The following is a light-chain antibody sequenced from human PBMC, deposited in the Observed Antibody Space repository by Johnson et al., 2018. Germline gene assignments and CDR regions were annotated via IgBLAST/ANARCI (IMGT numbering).Light chain of an antibody. V-gene: IGLV1-51*02. CDR2: ENN. J-gene: IGLJ1*01. CDR3: GTWDSSLSAGNV. CDR1: SSNIGNNY. Sequence: SVLTQPPSVSAAPGQKVTISCSGSSSNIGNNYVSWYQQLPGTAPKLLIYENNKRPSGTPDRFSGSKSGTSATLGITGLQTGDEADYYCGTWDSSLSAGNVFGTGTKVTVL.